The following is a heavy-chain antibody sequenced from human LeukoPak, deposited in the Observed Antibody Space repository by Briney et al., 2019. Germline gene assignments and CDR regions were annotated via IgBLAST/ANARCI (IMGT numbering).Heavy chain of an antibody. J-gene: IGHJ6*03. V-gene: IGHV4-39*07. CDR2: IYYSGST. Sequence: PSETLSLTCTVSGGSISSSSYYWGWIRQPPGKGLEWIGSIYYSGSTYYNPSLKSRVTISVDTSKNQFSLKLSSVTAADTAVYYCARELLYSRYMDVWGKGTTVTVSS. CDR3: ARELLYSRYMDV. CDR1: GGSISSSSYY. D-gene: IGHD2-8*01.